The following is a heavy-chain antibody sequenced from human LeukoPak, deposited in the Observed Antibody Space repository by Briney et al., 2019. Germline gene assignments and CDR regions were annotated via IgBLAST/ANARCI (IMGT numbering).Heavy chain of an antibody. CDR2: ISGSGGST. J-gene: IGHJ3*02. CDR3: AKDLTGVGNGNDAFDI. V-gene: IGHV3-23*01. CDR1: GFTFSSYA. D-gene: IGHD3-3*01. Sequence: GGSLRLSCAASGFTFSSYAMSWVRQAPGKGLEWVSAISGSGGSTYYADSVKGRFTISRDNSKNTLYLQMNSLRAEDTAVYYCAKDLTGVGNGNDAFDIWSQGTMVTVSS.